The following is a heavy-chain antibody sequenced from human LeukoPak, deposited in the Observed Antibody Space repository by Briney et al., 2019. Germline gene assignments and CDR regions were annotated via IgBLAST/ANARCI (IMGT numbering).Heavy chain of an antibody. J-gene: IGHJ4*02. CDR1: GFTFSSYA. Sequence: GGSLRLSCAASGFTFSSYAMHWVRQAPGKGLEWVSGINAGGGSTYYADSVKGRFTISRDNSMNTLYLQMNSLRVEDTAVYYCAKVGDYGDYGGVDYWGQGTLVIVSS. V-gene: IGHV3-23*01. D-gene: IGHD4-17*01. CDR3: AKVGDYGDYGGVDY. CDR2: INAGGGST.